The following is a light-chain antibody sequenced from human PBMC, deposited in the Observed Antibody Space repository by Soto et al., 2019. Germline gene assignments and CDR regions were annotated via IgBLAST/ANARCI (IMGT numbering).Light chain of an antibody. CDR2: VAS. CDR1: QGISRS. CDR3: QQLNSFPLT. Sequence: DIQMTQSPSSVSASVGDRVTISCQASQGISRSLAWYQQKPGKAPKLLMYVASTLQSGVPSRFSGSGSGTEFTLTISSLQPEDFATYYCQQLNSFPLTFGGGTKVDIK. V-gene: IGKV1D-12*01. J-gene: IGKJ4*01.